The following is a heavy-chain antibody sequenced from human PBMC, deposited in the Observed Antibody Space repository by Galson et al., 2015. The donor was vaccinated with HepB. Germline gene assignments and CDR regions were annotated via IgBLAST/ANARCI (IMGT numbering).Heavy chain of an antibody. J-gene: IGHJ4*02. CDR1: GLTFSTYT. CDR3: AQGYSGSWGLSY. D-gene: IGHD6-13*01. V-gene: IGHV3-21*01. Sequence: SLRLSCAASGLTFSTYTMNWVRQAPGKGLEWVASISTNGDRTYYGDSVKGRFTISRDNAMNSLYLQMNSLRGEDTAVYYCAQGYSGSWGLSYWGQGTLVTVSS. CDR2: ISTNGDRT.